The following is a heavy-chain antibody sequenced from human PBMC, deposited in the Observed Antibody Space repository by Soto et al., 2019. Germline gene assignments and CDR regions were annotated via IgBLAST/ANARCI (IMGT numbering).Heavy chain of an antibody. V-gene: IGHV4-59*01. J-gene: IGHJ5*02. CDR1: GGSISSYY. Sequence: SETLSLTCTVSGGSISSYYWSWIRQPPGKGLEWIGYIYYSGNIYYSGNTNYNPSLKSRVTISIDRSKNQFSLKLTSVTVADTAVYYCARSGTIFGVVTNNWFDPWGQGTLVTVSS. D-gene: IGHD3-3*01. CDR3: ARSGTIFGVVTNNWFDP. CDR2: IYYSGNIYYSGNT.